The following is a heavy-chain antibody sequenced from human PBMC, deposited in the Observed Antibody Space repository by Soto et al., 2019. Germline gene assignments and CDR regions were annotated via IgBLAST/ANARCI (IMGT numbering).Heavy chain of an antibody. D-gene: IGHD6-6*01. CDR2: INPNGGGT. CDR1: RYIFPDYY. CDR3: SRGEQFVHLGS. J-gene: IGHJ5*01. V-gene: IGHV1-2*04. Sequence: ASVKVSCKVSRYIFPDYYVNWVRKAPGEGLEWMGRINPNGGGTNYAQEFEGWVTMTTDTSISTAYMELSMLNFDDPAVYYCSRGEQFVHLGSWRQGTLVTDSS.